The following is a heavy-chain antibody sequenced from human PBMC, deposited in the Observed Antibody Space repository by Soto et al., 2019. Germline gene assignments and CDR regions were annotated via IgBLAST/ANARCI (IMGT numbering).Heavy chain of an antibody. D-gene: IGHD3-22*01. CDR1: GGSISSGVYY. Sequence: SETLSLTCTVSGGSISSGVYYWSWIRQPPGKGLEWIGYIYYSGSTYYNPSLKSRVTISVDTSKNQFSLKLSSVTAADTAVYYCARGTVWYYDSSGYYLDYWGQGTLVTVSS. J-gene: IGHJ4*02. V-gene: IGHV4-30-4*01. CDR3: ARGTVWYYDSSGYYLDY. CDR2: IYYSGST.